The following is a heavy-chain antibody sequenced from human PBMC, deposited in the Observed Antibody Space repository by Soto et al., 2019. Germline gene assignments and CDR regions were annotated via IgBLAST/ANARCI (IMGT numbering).Heavy chain of an antibody. CDR3: ARGLIYYYDTSGNYFDS. CDR2: ISYDGSEQ. J-gene: IGHJ4*02. V-gene: IGHV3-33*08. Sequence: PGESLKISCAASGFIFRDYGMHWVRQATGKGLEWVAFISYDGSEQQHGDSVKGRFTISRDNSKNTLNLQMNSLRAEDTALYYCARGLIYYYDTSGNYFDSWGQGTLVTVSS. CDR1: GFIFRDYG. D-gene: IGHD3-22*01.